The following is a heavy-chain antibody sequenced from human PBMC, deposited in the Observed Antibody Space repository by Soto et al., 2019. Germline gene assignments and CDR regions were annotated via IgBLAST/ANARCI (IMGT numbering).Heavy chain of an antibody. CDR2: IDAGNGNT. J-gene: IGHJ3*02. D-gene: IGHD2-15*01. Sequence: ASVKVSCKASGYTFTSYARHWVRQAPGQRLEWMGWIDAGNGNTKYSQKFQGRVTMTRNTSISTAYMELSSLRSEDTAVYYCARVREWWGAFDIWGQGTMVTVSS. V-gene: IGHV1-3*01. CDR1: GYTFTSYA. CDR3: ARVREWWGAFDI.